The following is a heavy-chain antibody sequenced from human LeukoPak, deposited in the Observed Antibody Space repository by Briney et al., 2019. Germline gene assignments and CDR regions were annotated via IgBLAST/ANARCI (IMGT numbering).Heavy chain of an antibody. CDR1: GFTFNIFA. CDR3: AKDEHGYDKPIDY. J-gene: IGHJ4*02. D-gene: IGHD5-12*01. V-gene: IGHV3-23*01. Sequence: GGSLRLSCAASGFTFNIFAMNWVRQASGRGLEWVSTISGSGISTYYADSVKGRFTISRDNSKNTLYLQINSLRDEDTAVYFCAKDEHGYDKPIDYWGQGTLVTVSS. CDR2: ISGSGIST.